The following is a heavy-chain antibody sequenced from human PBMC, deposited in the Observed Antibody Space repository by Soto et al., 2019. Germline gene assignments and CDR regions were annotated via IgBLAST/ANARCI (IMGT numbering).Heavy chain of an antibody. CDR2: ISYDGENQ. Sequence: GGSLRLSCAASGFTFSSYAMHWVRQAPGKGLEWVAVISYDGENQYFTDSVRGRFTISRDNSKTAVYLEMNDLRLDDTATYYCVSPHSESSNAFDLWGQGTLVTVS. V-gene: IGHV3-30*04. J-gene: IGHJ5*02. CDR1: GFTFSSYA. CDR3: VSPHSESSNAFDL. D-gene: IGHD3-10*01.